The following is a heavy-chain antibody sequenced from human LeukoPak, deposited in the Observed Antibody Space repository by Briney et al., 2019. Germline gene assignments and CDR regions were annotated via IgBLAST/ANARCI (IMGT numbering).Heavy chain of an antibody. J-gene: IGHJ4*02. CDR1: GFTFSDAW. CDR3: TTRRQDGW. Sequence: TGGSLRLSCVGSGFTFSDAWMSWVRQAPGKGLEWVGRIKSKSDGGTIDYAAPVKGRFTISRDDSRNTLYLQMNSLKTEDTAVYYCTTRRQDGWWGQGTLVTVS. D-gene: IGHD2-15*01. CDR2: IKSKSDGGTI. V-gene: IGHV3-15*01.